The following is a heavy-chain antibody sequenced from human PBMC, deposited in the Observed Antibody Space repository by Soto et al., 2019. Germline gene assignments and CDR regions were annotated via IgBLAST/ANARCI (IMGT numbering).Heavy chain of an antibody. Sequence: ASVKVSCKASGGTFSTYTFSWVRQAPGQGLEWMGRIIPIFGTPYYAQKFQGRVTITADKSTSTVYMELSSLRSDDTAVYFCARGLECRGYCLDKPTWFAPWGQGTLVTVSS. CDR1: GGTFSTYT. V-gene: IGHV1-69*06. CDR2: IIPIFGTP. D-gene: IGHD2-15*01. J-gene: IGHJ5*02. CDR3: ARGLECRGYCLDKPTWFAP.